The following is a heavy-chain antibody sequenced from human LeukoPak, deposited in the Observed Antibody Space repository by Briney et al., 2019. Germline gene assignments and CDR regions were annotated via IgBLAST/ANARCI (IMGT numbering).Heavy chain of an antibody. CDR1: GYTLTGHY. D-gene: IGHD3-10*01. J-gene: IGHJ5*02. Sequence: ASAKVSFKASGYTLTGHYIHWVPQAPGQSLEWMAWINPNSGATNYAQKFQARVTMTRDTSISTAYMELSRLTSDDTAVYFCARGRFGEWDNWFDPWGQGTLVTVSS. CDR2: INPNSGAT. CDR3: ARGRFGEWDNWFDP. V-gene: IGHV1-2*02.